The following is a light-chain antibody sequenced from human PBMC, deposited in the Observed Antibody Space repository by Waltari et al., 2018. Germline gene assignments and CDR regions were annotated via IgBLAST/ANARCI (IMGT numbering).Light chain of an antibody. CDR3: QQYNNWRT. V-gene: IGKV3-15*01. Sequence: EILMTQSPATLSVSPGERATLSCRASQRISRNLAWYQQKPGQDPRLLIYGASTRAPGIPARFSGSGAGTEFTLTISSLQSEDFAVYYCQQYNNWRTFGQGTKLEI. CDR1: QRISRN. J-gene: IGKJ2*01. CDR2: GAS.